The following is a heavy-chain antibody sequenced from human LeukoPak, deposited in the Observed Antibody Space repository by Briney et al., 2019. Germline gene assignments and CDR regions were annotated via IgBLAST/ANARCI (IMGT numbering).Heavy chain of an antibody. Sequence: SETLSLTCTVSGGSISSSSYYWGGIRQPPGKGLEWIGSIYYSGSTYYNPSLKSRVTISVDTSKNQFSLKLSSVTAADTAVYYCARGWLQDDAFDIWGQGTMVTVSS. CDR1: GGSISSSSYY. CDR3: ARGWLQDDAFDI. J-gene: IGHJ3*02. V-gene: IGHV4-39*07. CDR2: IYYSGST. D-gene: IGHD5-24*01.